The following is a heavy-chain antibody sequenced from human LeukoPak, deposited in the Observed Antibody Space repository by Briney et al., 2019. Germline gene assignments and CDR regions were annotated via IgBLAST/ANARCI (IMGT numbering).Heavy chain of an antibody. D-gene: IGHD5-18*01. V-gene: IGHV1-46*01. CDR3: ARDSSAMVAIDY. J-gene: IGHJ4*02. CDR1: GYTFTSYY. CDR2: INPSGGST. Sequence: TSVKVSCKASGYTFTSYYMHWVRQAPGQGLEWMGIINPSGGSTSYAQKFQGRVTMTRDTSTSTVYMELSSLRSEDTAVYYCARDSSAMVAIDYWGQGTLVTVSS.